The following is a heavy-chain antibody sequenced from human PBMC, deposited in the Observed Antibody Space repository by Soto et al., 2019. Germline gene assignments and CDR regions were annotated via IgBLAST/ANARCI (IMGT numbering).Heavy chain of an antibody. D-gene: IGHD3-10*01. J-gene: IGHJ4*02. Sequence: LSLTCTISSDSISSYYWSWIRQPPGKRLEWIGYISYSGSTNYNPSLKSRVTISVDTSKNQFSLKLSSVTAADTAVYYCARDKFGELFGWGQGTLVTVSS. CDR1: SDSISSYY. CDR2: ISYSGST. CDR3: ARDKFGELFG. V-gene: IGHV4-59*01.